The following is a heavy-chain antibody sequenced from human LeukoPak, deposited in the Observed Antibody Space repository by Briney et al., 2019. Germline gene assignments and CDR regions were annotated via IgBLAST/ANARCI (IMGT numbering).Heavy chain of an antibody. V-gene: IGHV3-48*04. Sequence: GGSPRLSCAASGYNLNTYTMNWVRQAPGKGLEWISSISASSNSIEYADSVEGRFTISRDTAKNSLYLQMNSLRAEDTAVYYCARDRAVAGTSNAFDIWGQGTMVTVSS. J-gene: IGHJ3*02. CDR3: ARDRAVAGTSNAFDI. CDR1: GYNLNTYT. D-gene: IGHD6-19*01. CDR2: ISASSNSI.